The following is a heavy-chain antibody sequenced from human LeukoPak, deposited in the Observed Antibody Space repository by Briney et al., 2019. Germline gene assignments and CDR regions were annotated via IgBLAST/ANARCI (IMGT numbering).Heavy chain of an antibody. CDR2: IIPILGIA. CDR3: ARGRERHVLRFLEWLSYFDY. J-gene: IGHJ4*02. Sequence: GASVKVSCKASGGTFSSYAISWVRQAPGQGLEWMGRIIPILGIANYAQKFQGRVTITADKSTSTAYMELSSLRSEDTAVYYCARGRERHVLRFLEWLSYFDYWGQGTLVTVSS. V-gene: IGHV1-69*04. CDR1: GGTFSSYA. D-gene: IGHD3-3*01.